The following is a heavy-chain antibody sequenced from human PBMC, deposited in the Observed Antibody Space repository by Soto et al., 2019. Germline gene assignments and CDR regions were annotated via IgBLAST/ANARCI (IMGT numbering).Heavy chain of an antibody. CDR2: ISAYNGNT. CDR1: GYTFTSYG. V-gene: IGHV1-18*01. CDR3: ARQSYYYDSSGSEHLFDY. D-gene: IGHD3-22*01. Sequence: ASVKVSCKASGYTFTSYGISWVRQAPGQGLEWMGWISAYNGNTNYAQKLQGRVTMTTDTSTSTAYMGLRSLRSDDTAVYYCARQSYYYDSSGSEHLFDYWGQGTLVTVSS. J-gene: IGHJ4*02.